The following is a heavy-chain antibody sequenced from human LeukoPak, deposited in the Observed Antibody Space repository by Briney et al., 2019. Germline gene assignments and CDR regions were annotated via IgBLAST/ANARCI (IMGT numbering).Heavy chain of an antibody. CDR3: ARDGHRRYYYDSSGREHAFDI. CDR2: INPRGGST. CDR1: GYIFTTYY. J-gene: IGHJ3*02. Sequence: ASVKVSCKASGYIFTTYYMHWLRQAPGQGPEWMGIINPRGGSTDYAQKFQGRVTMTSDTSTSTVYMELKSLRSEDTAVYYCARDGHRRYYYDSSGREHAFDIWGQGTMVTVSA. V-gene: IGHV1-46*01. D-gene: IGHD3-22*01.